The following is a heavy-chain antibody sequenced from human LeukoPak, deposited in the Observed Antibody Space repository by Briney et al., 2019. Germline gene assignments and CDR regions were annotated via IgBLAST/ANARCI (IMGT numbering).Heavy chain of an antibody. CDR1: GGSISSYY. CDR3: ARDSELERGYYMDV. V-gene: IGHV4-4*07. CDR2: IYTSGST. J-gene: IGHJ6*03. D-gene: IGHD1-1*01. Sequence: SETLSLTCTVSGGSISSYYWSWIRQPAGKGLEWIGHIYTSGSTNYNPSLKSRVTMSVDTSKNQFSLKLSSVTAADTAVYYCARDSELERGYYMDVWGKGTTVTVSS.